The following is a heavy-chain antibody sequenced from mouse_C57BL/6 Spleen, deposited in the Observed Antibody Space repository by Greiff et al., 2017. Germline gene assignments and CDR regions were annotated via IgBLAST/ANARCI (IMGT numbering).Heavy chain of an antibody. CDR2: ISYDGSN. CDR1: GYSITSGYY. J-gene: IGHJ4*01. D-gene: IGHD2-4*01. CDR3: AREGDEYDVPPYYAMDY. Sequence: EVQLQESGPGLVKPSQSLSLTCSVTGYSITSGYYWNWIRQFPGNKLEWMGYISYDGSNNYNPSLKNRISITRDTSKNQFFLKLNSVTTENTATYYCAREGDEYDVPPYYAMDYWGQGNSDTVSS. V-gene: IGHV3-6*01.